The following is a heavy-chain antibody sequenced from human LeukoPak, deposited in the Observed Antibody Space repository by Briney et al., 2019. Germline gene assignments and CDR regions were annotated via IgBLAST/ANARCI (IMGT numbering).Heavy chain of an antibody. D-gene: IGHD3-3*01. CDR3: ARGYDFWSGLFDY. CDR1: GGSISSYY. CDR2: IYYSGST. J-gene: IGHJ4*02. V-gene: IGHV4-59*01. Sequence: PSETLSLTCTVSGGSISSYYWSWIWQPPGKGLEWIGYIYYSGSTNYNPSLKSRVTISVDTSKNQFSLKLSSVAAADTAVYYCARGYDFWSGLFDYWGQGTLVTVSS.